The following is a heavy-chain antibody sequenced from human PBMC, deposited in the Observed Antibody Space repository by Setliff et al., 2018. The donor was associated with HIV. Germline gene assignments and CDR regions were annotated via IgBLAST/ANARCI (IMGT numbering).Heavy chain of an antibody. V-gene: IGHV4-39*01. CDR1: GGSISSSSYY. CDR3: ARHLPDPFDY. Sequence: PSETLSLTCTVSGGSISSSSYYWGWIRQPPGKGLEWIGTIHYSRSTYYNPSLKSRVTISVDTSKNQFSLNLGSVTAADTAVYYCARHLPDPFDYWGQGTLVTVSS. CDR2: IHYSRST. J-gene: IGHJ4*02.